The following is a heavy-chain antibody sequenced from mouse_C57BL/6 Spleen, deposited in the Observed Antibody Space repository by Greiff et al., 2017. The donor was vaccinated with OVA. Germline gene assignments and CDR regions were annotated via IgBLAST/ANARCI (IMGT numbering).Heavy chain of an antibody. CDR1: GYTFTSYW. D-gene: IGHD1-1*01. Sequence: QVQLQQSGAELVKPGASVKLSCKASGYTFTSYWMHWVKQRPGQGLEWIGMIHPNSGSTNYNEKFKSKATLTVDKSSSTAYMQLSSLTSEDSAVYYCARSITTVVARTYFDVWGTGTTVTVSS. CDR3: ARSITTVVARTYFDV. J-gene: IGHJ1*03. V-gene: IGHV1-64*01. CDR2: IHPNSGST.